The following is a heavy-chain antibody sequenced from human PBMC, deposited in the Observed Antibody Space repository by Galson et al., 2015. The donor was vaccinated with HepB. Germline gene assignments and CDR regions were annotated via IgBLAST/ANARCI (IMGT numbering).Heavy chain of an antibody. CDR1: GGTFSSYA. Sequence: SVKVSCKASGGTFSSYAISWVRQAPGQGLEWMGGIIPIFGTANYAQKFQGRVTITADESTSTAYMELSSLRSEDTAVYYCARVPHPHYYDSSGYFPWGQGTLVTVSS. V-gene: IGHV1-69*13. D-gene: IGHD3-22*01. CDR2: IIPIFGTA. CDR3: ARVPHPHYYDSSGYFP. J-gene: IGHJ4*02.